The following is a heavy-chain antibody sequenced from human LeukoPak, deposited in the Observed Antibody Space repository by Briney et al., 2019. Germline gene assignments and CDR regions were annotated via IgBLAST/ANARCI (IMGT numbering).Heavy chain of an antibody. CDR2: IKEDGSEK. CDR1: GFTFSSYW. Sequence: PGGSLRLSCAASGFTFSSYWMSWVRQAPGKGLEWVANIKEDGSEKYYVDSVKGRFTISRDNAKNSLYLEVNSLRAEDTAVYYCGRVAYGNYVWGQGALVTVSS. V-gene: IGHV3-7*05. D-gene: IGHD4-11*01. CDR3: GRVAYGNYV. J-gene: IGHJ4*02.